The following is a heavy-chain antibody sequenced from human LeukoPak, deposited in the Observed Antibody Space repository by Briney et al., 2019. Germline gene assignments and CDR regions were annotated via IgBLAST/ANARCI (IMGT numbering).Heavy chain of an antibody. CDR3: EKRLSCGSGNYVVLRYAFDI. CDR2: IYYSGST. V-gene: IGHV4-59*08. D-gene: IGHD3-10*01. Sequence: PSETLSLTYTVAGLSIRSYYGSWIRQPPGKGLEWIGYIYYSGSTNYNPSLKSRVTISVDTSKNQFSLKLSSVTAADTAVYYVEKRLSCGSGNYVVLRYAFDIWGQGTMVTVSS. J-gene: IGHJ3*02. CDR1: GLSIRSYY.